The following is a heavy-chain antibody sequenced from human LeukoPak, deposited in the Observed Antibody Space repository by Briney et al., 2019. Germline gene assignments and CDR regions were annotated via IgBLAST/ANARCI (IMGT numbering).Heavy chain of an antibody. D-gene: IGHD6-13*01. CDR1: GGSISSSSYY. J-gene: IGHJ4*02. Sequence: KASETLSLTCTVSGGSISSSSYYWGWIRQPPGKGLEWIGSIYYSGSTYYNPSLKSRVTISVDTSKNQFSLKLSSVTAADTAVYYCARGRGHYSSRHRVLDYWGQGTLVTVSS. CDR3: ARGRGHYSSRHRVLDY. V-gene: IGHV4-39*01. CDR2: IYYSGST.